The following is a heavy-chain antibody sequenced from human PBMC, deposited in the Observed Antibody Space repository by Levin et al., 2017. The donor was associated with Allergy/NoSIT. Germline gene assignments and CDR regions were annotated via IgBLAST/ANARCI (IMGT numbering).Heavy chain of an antibody. CDR1: GFTVSSNY. CDR3: ARATNWNYDC. V-gene: IGHV3-66*01. Sequence: GGSLRLSCAASGFTVSSNYMSWVRQAPGKGLEWVSVIYSGGDTYYADSVKGRFTISRDNSKNTLYLQMNSLRAEDTAVYYCARATNWNYDCWGQGTLITVSA. J-gene: IGHJ4*02. D-gene: IGHD1-7*01. CDR2: IYSGGDT.